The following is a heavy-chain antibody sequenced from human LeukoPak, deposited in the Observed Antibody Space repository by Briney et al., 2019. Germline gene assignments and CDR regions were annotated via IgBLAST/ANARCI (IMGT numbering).Heavy chain of an antibody. J-gene: IGHJ4*02. CDR2: IIPILGIA. CDR1: GGTFSSYA. D-gene: IGHD3-22*01. V-gene: IGHV1-69*04. CDR3: ARDPEDSSGYRFDY. Sequence: GASVKVSCKASGGTFSSYAISWVRQAPGQGLEWMGRIIPILGIANYAQKFQGRVTITADKSMSTAYMELSSLRSEDTAVYYCARDPEDSSGYRFDYWGQGTLVTVSS.